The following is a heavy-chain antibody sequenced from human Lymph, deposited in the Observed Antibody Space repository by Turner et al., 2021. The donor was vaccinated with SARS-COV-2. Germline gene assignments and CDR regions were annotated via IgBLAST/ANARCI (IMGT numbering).Heavy chain of an antibody. CDR1: GYTFTSYY. J-gene: IGHJ6*02. V-gene: IGHV1-46*01. CDR2: INPSGGST. CDR3: ARDPPIQIWVDYFYYGMDV. Sequence: QVQLVQSGAEVKKPGASVKVSCKAYGYTFTSYYMHWVRKAPGQGLEWMGIINPSGGSTTYAQKFQGRVTMTRDTSTSTVYMELSSLRSEDTAVYYCARDPPIQIWVDYFYYGMDVWGQGTTVTVSS. D-gene: IGHD5-18*01.